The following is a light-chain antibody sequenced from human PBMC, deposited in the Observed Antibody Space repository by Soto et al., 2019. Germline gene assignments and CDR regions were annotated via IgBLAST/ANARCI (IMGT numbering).Light chain of an antibody. V-gene: IGKV1-5*03. J-gene: IGKJ1*01. CDR2: KAS. CDR1: QSISSW. Sequence: DIQRPQSPSTLSASVGDRVTITCRASQSISSWLAWYQQKPGKAPNLPIYKASSLKSGVPSRFSGSGSGTEFTLTISSLQPDDFATYYCQQYVTYWTFGQGTKVDI. CDR3: QQYVTYWT.